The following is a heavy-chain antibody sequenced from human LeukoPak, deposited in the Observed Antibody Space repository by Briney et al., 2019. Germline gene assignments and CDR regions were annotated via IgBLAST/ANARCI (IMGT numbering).Heavy chain of an antibody. V-gene: IGHV3-30*04. D-gene: IGHD4-17*01. CDR1: GFTFSSYA. Sequence: QSGGSLRLSCAASGFTFSSYAMHWVRQAPGKGLEWVAVISYDGSNKYYADSVKGRFTISRDNSKNTLYLQMNSLRAEDTAVYYCARGGGLNDYGDFIGNYWGQGTLVTVS. J-gene: IGHJ4*02. CDR2: ISYDGSNK. CDR3: ARGGGLNDYGDFIGNY.